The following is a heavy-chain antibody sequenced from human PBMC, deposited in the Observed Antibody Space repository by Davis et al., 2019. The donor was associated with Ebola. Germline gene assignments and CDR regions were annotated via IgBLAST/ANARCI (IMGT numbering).Heavy chain of an antibody. CDR1: GYTFTSYA. V-gene: IGHV1-3*01. D-gene: IGHD2-2*01. J-gene: IGHJ6*02. CDR3: ARAYCSSTSCYYGMDV. Sequence: ASVKVSCKASGYTFTSYAMHWVRQAPGQRLEWMGWINAGNGNTKYSQKFQGRVTITRDTSASTAYMELSSLRSEDTAVYYCARAYCSSTSCYYGMDVWGQGTTVTVSS. CDR2: INAGNGNT.